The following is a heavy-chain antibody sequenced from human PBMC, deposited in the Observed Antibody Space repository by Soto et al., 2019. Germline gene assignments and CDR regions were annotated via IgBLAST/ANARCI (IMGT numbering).Heavy chain of an antibody. CDR3: ARAEVDMPTP. J-gene: IGHJ5*02. V-gene: IGHV3-66*01. CDR1: GFSVTASY. CDR2: IWTNGGT. Sequence: TGGSLRLSCAASGFSVTASYMIWVRQAPGKGLEFVSVIWTNGGTLYADSVKGRFILSRDNSMNTVYLQMNSLRVEDTAVYYCARAEVDMPTPWSQGTLVTVSS. D-gene: IGHD2-15*01.